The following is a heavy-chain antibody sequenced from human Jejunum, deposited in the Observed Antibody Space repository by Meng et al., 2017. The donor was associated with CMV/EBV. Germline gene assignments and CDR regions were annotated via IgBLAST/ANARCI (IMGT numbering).Heavy chain of an antibody. Sequence: TVSDFEMNWVRQAPGKGLEWVSFIGNSETIYYADSVKGRFTISRDNAQNSLYLQMNYLSAEDTAVYFCARQNYDYWSDYSVFFDLWGPGTLVTVSS. D-gene: IGHD3-3*01. CDR3: ARQNYDYWSDYSVFFDL. J-gene: IGHJ4*02. V-gene: IGHV3-48*03. CDR1: TVSDFE. CDR2: IGNSETI.